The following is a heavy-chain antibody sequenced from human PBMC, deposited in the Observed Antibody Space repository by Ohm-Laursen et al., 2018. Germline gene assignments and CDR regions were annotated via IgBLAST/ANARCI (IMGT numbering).Heavy chain of an antibody. Sequence: TLSLTCSVSGGSISSGDYYWSWIRQHPGKGLVWIGNIFYGGSTYYNPSLRSLVSMSVDTSKNQFSLKLTSVTAADTAVYYCARFRRDGVAARAFDLWGQGTMVTVSS. V-gene: IGHV4-31*01. J-gene: IGHJ3*01. CDR3: ARFRRDGVAARAFDL. CDR1: GGSISSGDYY. D-gene: IGHD6-6*01. CDR2: IFYGGST.